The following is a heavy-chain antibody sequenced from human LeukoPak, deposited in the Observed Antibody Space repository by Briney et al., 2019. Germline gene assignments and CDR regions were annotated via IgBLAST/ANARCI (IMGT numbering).Heavy chain of an antibody. CDR1: GFTFSSYA. CDR3: VRERGNWRLDE. D-gene: IGHD1-1*01. CDR2: ISYDGRKK. J-gene: IGHJ4*02. V-gene: IGHV3-30*04. Sequence: GGSLRLSCAASGFTFSSYAMHWVRQAPGKGLDWVAVISYDGRKKFHANSVKGRFTISRDNSQHTLYLQMNSLSVEDTAVYYCVRERGNWRLDEWGQGTLVSVSS.